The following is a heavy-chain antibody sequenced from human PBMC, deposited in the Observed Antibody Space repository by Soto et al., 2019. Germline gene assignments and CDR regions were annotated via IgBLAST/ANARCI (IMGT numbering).Heavy chain of an antibody. CDR3: ARVIAAAGHNWFDP. CDR1: GFTFSSYG. Sequence: PGRSLSLSCAASGFTFSSYGMHWVRQAPGKGLEWVAVIWYDGSNKYYAVFVKGRFTISRDNSKNTLYLQMISLSAVDTAVYYCARVIAAAGHNWFDPWGQGT. V-gene: IGHV3-33*01. J-gene: IGHJ5*02. D-gene: IGHD6-13*01. CDR2: IWYDGSNK.